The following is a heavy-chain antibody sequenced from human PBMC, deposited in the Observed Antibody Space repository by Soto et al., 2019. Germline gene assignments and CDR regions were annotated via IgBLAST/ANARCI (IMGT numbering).Heavy chain of an antibody. D-gene: IGHD3-9*01. Sequence: SETLSLTCTVSGGSISSGDYYWSWIRQPPGKGLEWIGYIYYSGSTYYNPSLKSRVTISVDTSKNQFSLKLSSVTAADTAVYYCARAPSLRYFDWLSSGAFDIWGQGTMVTVSS. V-gene: IGHV4-30-4*01. J-gene: IGHJ3*02. CDR2: IYYSGST. CDR1: GGSISSGDYY. CDR3: ARAPSLRYFDWLSSGAFDI.